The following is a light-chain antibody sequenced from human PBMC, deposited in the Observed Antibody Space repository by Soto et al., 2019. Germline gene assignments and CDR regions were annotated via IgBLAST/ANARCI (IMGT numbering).Light chain of an antibody. CDR1: QSVSSY. Sequence: ESVLIQAPATLSLSPGERATLSCRASQSVSSYLAWYQQKPGQAPRLLIYDASNRATGIPARFSGSGSGTDFTLTISSLEPEDFAVYYCQQRSNWPPWTFGQGTKVDIK. V-gene: IGKV3-11*01. CDR3: QQRSNWPPWT. J-gene: IGKJ1*01. CDR2: DAS.